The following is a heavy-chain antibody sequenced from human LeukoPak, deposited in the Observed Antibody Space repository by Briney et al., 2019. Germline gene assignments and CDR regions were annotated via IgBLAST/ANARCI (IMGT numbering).Heavy chain of an antibody. CDR3: AKSQDGGRLFHFDY. CDR1: GFTFSRSA. J-gene: IGHJ4*02. Sequence: PGGSLRPSCAASGFTFSRSAMSCVRQAPGKGLEWASVISVSGGSTYSAYSVKGRFTISKDNYKNPLYLEMNSLRGEDTAVYFGAKSQDGGRLFHFDYWGQGTLVTVSS. D-gene: IGHD1-26*01. CDR2: ISVSGGST. V-gene: IGHV3-23*01.